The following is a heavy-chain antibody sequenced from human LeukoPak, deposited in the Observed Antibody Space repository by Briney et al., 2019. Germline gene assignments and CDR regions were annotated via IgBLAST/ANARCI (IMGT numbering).Heavy chain of an antibody. J-gene: IGHJ4*02. Sequence: PSETLSLTCTVSGGSISSYYWSWIRQPPGKGLEWIGYIYYSGSTNYNPSLKSRVTISVDTSKNQFSLKLSPVTAADTAVYYCARVGIVVVPAAIPHFDYWGQGTLVTVSS. D-gene: IGHD2-2*01. CDR3: ARVGIVVVPAAIPHFDY. V-gene: IGHV4-59*01. CDR2: IYYSGST. CDR1: GGSISSYY.